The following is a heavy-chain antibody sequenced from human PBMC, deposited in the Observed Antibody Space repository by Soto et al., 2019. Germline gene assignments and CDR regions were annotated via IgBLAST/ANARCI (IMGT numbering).Heavy chain of an antibody. V-gene: IGHV4-59*08. CDR3: VRQGFGNLHGLVDV. CDR2: IDDGGST. D-gene: IGHD3-10*01. CDR1: GVSSGNYK. J-gene: IGHJ6*02. Sequence: SETLSLTCTVSGVSSGNYKWSWIRQSPGKGLEWIGYIDDGGSTSYNPSLKSRVTMSVDTSTRQFSLNLRSVTAADTAAYYCVRQGFGNLHGLVDVWGQGTTVTVSS.